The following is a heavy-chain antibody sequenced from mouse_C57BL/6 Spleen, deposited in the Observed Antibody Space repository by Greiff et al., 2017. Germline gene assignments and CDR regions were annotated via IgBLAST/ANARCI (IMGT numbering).Heavy chain of an antibody. CDR3: ARDTTVVSYAMDY. CDR2: IDPNRGGT. V-gene: IGHV1-72*01. D-gene: IGHD1-1*01. Sequence: QVQLKQPGAELVKPGASVKLSCKASGYTFTSYWMHWVKQRPGRGLEWIGRIDPNRGGTKYNEKFKSKATLTVDKPSSTAYMQLSSLTSEDSAVYYCARDTTVVSYAMDYWGQGTSVTVSS. J-gene: IGHJ4*01. CDR1: GYTFTSYW.